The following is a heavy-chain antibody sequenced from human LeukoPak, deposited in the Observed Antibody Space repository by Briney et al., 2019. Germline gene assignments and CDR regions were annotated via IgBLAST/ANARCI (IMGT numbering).Heavy chain of an antibody. V-gene: IGHV3-30-3*01. CDR1: GFTFSSYA. D-gene: IGHD7-27*01. CDR3: ARAKNWAYNWFDP. J-gene: IGHJ5*02. Sequence: GGSLRLSCAAPGFTFSSYAMHWVRQAPGKGLEWVAVISYDGSNKYYADSVKGRFTISRDNSKNTLYLQMNSLRAEDTAVYYCARAKNWAYNWFDPWGQGTLVTVSS. CDR2: ISYDGSNK.